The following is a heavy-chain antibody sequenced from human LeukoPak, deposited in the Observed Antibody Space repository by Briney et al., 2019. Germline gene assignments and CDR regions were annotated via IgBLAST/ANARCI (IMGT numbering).Heavy chain of an antibody. J-gene: IGHJ4*02. V-gene: IGHV3-23*01. D-gene: IGHD2-15*01. CDR2: ISGNGAAT. Sequence: PGGSLRLSCAASGFTFNRYAMTWVRQAPGKGLEWVSTISGNGAATYYADSVKGRFTISRDNSKNTLYLQMSSLRAEDTAVYYCAKKGGTDLAVAGIDHWGRGTLSTVPS. CDR1: GFTFNRYA. CDR3: AKKGGTDLAVAGIDH.